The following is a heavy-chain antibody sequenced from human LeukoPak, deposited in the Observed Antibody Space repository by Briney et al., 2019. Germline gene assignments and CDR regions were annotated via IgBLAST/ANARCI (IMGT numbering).Heavy chain of an antibody. V-gene: IGHV4-39*01. CDR2: IYHGGST. Sequence: PSETLSLTCTVSGGSISSSSYYWGWIRQPPGKGLEWIGSIYHGGSTYYNPSLKSRITISVDTSKNQFSLKLNSVTAADTAVYYCARSPGYSSGWRELDYFDYWGQGTLVTVSS. CDR1: GGSISSSSYY. J-gene: IGHJ4*02. CDR3: ARSPGYSSGWRELDYFDY. D-gene: IGHD6-19*01.